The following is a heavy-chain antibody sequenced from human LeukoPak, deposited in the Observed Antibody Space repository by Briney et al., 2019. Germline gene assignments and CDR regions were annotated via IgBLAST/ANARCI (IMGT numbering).Heavy chain of an antibody. V-gene: IGHV1-46*01. D-gene: IGHD2-21*01. J-gene: IGHJ5*02. CDR2: INPSGGST. Sequence: ASVKVSCMVFGYTFTNYYMHWVRQAPGQRLEWMGIINPSGGSTSYAQKFQGRVTMTRDMSTNTFYMELSSLRSEDTAVYYCASRAKGDWPLDPWGQGTLLTVSS. CDR1: GYTFTNYY. CDR3: ASRAKGDWPLDP.